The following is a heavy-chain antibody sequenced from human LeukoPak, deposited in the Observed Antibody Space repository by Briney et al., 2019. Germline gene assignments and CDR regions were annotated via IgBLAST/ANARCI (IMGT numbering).Heavy chain of an antibody. CDR3: AKDFTMADYYFDY. D-gene: IGHD3-10*01. V-gene: IGHV3-23*01. CDR1: GFTFSSYA. CDR2: ISGSGGST. Sequence: GGSLRLSCAASGFTFSSYAMSWVRQTPGKGLEWVSAISGSGGSTYYADSVKGRFTISRDNSKNTLYLQMNSLRAEDTAVYYCAKDFTMADYYFDYWGQGTLVTVSS. J-gene: IGHJ4*02.